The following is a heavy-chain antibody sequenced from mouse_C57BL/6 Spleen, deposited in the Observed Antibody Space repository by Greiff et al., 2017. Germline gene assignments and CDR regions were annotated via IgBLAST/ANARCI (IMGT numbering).Heavy chain of an antibody. CDR1: GFSLTSYG. V-gene: IGHV2-6-1*01. Sequence: QVQLKESGPGLVAPSQSLSITCTVSGFSLTSYGVHLVRHPPATGLGRLVVVWSDGSTTYNSALKSILSISKDNSKSQVFLKMNSLQTDDTAMYYCARQEDYYGSRSLAYWGQGTLVTVSA. D-gene: IGHD1-1*01. J-gene: IGHJ3*01. CDR2: VWSDGST. CDR3: ARQEDYYGSRSLAY.